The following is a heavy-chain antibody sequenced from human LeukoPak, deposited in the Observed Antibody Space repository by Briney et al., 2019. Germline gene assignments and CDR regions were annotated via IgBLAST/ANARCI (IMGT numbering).Heavy chain of an antibody. CDR3: ARPVSYDSSGYYPFDY. CDR2: INHSGST. J-gene: IGHJ4*02. CDR1: GFTFSSYA. Sequence: GSLRLSCAASGFTFSSYAMSWIRQPPGKGLEWIGEINHSGSTNYNPSLKSRVTISVDTSKNQFSLKLSSVTAADTAVYYCARPVSYDSSGYYPFDYWGQGTLVTVSS. V-gene: IGHV4-34*01. D-gene: IGHD3-22*01.